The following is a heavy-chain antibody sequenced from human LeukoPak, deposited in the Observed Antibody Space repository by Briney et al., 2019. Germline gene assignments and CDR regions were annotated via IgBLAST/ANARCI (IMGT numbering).Heavy chain of an antibody. CDR2: ISSTSAYI. CDR3: AKSYSVTGTFPALDY. CDR1: GFTFSNYG. J-gene: IGHJ4*02. Sequence: GGSLRLSCATSGFTFSNYGMNWVRQAPGKGLDWVSSISSTSAYIYYADSVKGRFTISRDNAKNSLYLQMDSLRSEHTAVYYCAKSYSVTGTFPALDYWGQGTLVTVSS. D-gene: IGHD6-19*01. V-gene: IGHV3-21*01.